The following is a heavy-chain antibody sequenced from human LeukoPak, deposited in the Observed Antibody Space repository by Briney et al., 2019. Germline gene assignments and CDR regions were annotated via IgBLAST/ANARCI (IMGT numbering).Heavy chain of an antibody. J-gene: IGHJ4*02. Sequence: ASVKVSCKASGYTFTSYGISWVRQAPGQGLEWMGWIGAYNGNTNYAQKFQGRVTITADKSTSTAYMELSSLRSEDTAVYYCATGNITTDGYWGQGTLVTVSS. CDR1: GYTFTSYG. CDR3: ATGNITTDGY. V-gene: IGHV1-18*01. CDR2: IGAYNGNT. D-gene: IGHD2/OR15-2a*01.